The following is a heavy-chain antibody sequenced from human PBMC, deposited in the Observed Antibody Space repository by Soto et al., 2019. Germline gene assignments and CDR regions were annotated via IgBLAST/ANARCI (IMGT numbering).Heavy chain of an antibody. Sequence: QVQLQESGPGLVKPSETLSLTCTVSGGTISRYYWSWIRQPPGKGLEWIGYMYNTGGTVYNPSFKSRVTISVDTSKTQFSLKLNSVTAADTAVYYCARDLWGYCGTDCYPLDVWGQGTTVTVSS. CDR3: ARDLWGYCGTDCYPLDV. D-gene: IGHD2-21*02. J-gene: IGHJ6*02. CDR1: GGTISRYY. V-gene: IGHV4-59*01. CDR2: MYNTGGT.